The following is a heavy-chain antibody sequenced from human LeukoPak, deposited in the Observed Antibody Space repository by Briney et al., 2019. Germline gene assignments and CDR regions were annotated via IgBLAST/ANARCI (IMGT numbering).Heavy chain of an antibody. J-gene: IGHJ3*02. D-gene: IGHD4-17*01. CDR1: GFTFSAYA. CDR3: ARDPNGDYIGAFDM. CDR2: IRGGGTSE. V-gene: IGHV3-23*01. Sequence: GGSLRLSCTASGFTFSAYAMMWVRQAPGKGPEWVSAIRGGGTSEFYADSVKGRFRITRDDSKDTLFLQMNSLRAEDTAVYYCARDPNGDYIGAFDMWGPGTMVTVSS.